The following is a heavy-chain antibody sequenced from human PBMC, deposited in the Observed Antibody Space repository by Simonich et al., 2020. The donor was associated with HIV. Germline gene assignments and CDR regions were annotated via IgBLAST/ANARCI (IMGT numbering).Heavy chain of an antibody. V-gene: IGHV3-7*01. CDR2: KKQDGSGK. CDR3: APGGLDLPPDY. Sequence: EVQLVESGGGLVKPGGSLRLSCAVSGFTFNSYWMSWVRQAPGKGLEWVANKKQDGSGKYHTDSVKGRFTISRDNAKNSLSLQMHSLRAEDTAVYYCAPGGLDLPPDYWGQGTLVTVSS. CDR1: GFTFNSYW. J-gene: IGHJ4*02. D-gene: IGHD1-1*01.